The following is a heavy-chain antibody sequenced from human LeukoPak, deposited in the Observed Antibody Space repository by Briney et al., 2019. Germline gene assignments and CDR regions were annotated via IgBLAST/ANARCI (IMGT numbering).Heavy chain of an antibody. V-gene: IGHV5-51*01. CDR2: IYPGDSDT. J-gene: IGHJ3*02. CDR3: ATTRITVTPADAFDI. Sequence: GESLKISCKASGYSFTTYWIGWVRQMPGKDLEWMGSIYPGDSDTRYSPSFQGQVTISADKSISTAYVQWSSLKASDTAMYYCATTRITVTPADAFDIWGQGTMVTVSS. CDR1: GYSFTTYW. D-gene: IGHD4-11*01.